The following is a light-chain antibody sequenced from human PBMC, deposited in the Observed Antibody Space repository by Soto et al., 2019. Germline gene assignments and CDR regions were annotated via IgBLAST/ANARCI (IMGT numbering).Light chain of an antibody. CDR2: EVN. CDR1: SSDIGGYNS. J-gene: IGLJ2*01. V-gene: IGLV2-8*01. Sequence: QSALTQPPSASGSPGQSVTISCTGTSSDIGGYNSVSWYQQHPGKAPRLMIYEVNKRPSGVPDRFSGSKSGYTASLTVSGLQTEDEAGYYCSSYTSSAFVVFGGGTKLTVL. CDR3: SSYTSSAFVV.